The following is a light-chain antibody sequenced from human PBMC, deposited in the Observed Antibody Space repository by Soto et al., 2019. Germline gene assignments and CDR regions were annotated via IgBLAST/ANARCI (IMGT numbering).Light chain of an antibody. Sequence: QSVLTQPPSVSGAPGLRVTISCTGSSSNIGAGSDVHWYQQLPGTAPKLLIYVNSNRPSGVPDRFSGSKSGTSASLAITGLQAEDEADYYCQSYDSRLSAVLFGGGTKLTVL. J-gene: IGLJ2*01. CDR1: SSNIGAGSD. CDR2: VNS. V-gene: IGLV1-40*01. CDR3: QSYDSRLSAVL.